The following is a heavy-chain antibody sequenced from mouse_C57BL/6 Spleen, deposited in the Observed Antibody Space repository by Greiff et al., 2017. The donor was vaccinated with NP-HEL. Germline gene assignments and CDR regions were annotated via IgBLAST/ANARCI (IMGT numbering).Heavy chain of an antibody. Sequence: VQLQQSGPELVKPGASVKIPCKASGYTFTDYNMDWVKQSHGKSLEWIGDINPNNGGTIYNQKFKGKATLTVDKSSSTAYMELRSLTSEDTAVYYCARRAGTGGFAYWGQGTLVTVSA. J-gene: IGHJ3*01. D-gene: IGHD4-1*01. V-gene: IGHV1-18*01. CDR1: GYTFTDYN. CDR2: INPNNGGT. CDR3: ARRAGTGGFAY.